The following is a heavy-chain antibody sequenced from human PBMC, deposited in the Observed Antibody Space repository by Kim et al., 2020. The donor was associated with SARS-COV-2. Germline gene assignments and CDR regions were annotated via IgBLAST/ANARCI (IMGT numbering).Heavy chain of an antibody. J-gene: IGHJ4*02. D-gene: IGHD6-13*01. Sequence: ASVKVSCKASGYTFTSYAMHWVRQAPGQRLEWMGWINAGNGNTKYSQKFQGRVTITRDTSASTAYMELSSLRSEDTAVYYCARVGSSSWEREDFDYWGQGTLVTVSS. CDR2: INAGNGNT. CDR3: ARVGSSSWEREDFDY. V-gene: IGHV1-3*01. CDR1: GYTFTSYA.